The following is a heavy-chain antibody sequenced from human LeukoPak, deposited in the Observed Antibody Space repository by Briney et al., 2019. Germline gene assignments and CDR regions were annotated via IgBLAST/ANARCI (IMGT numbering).Heavy chain of an antibody. V-gene: IGHV1-2*02. J-gene: IGHJ3*02. CDR1: GYTFTGYY. D-gene: IGHD3-9*01. CDR2: INPNSGVT. CDR3: ARQSMTGNERGDDAFDI. Sequence: ASVKVSCKASGYTFTGYYMYWVRQAPGQGLEWMGWINPNSGVTNYAQKFQGGVTMTSDTSISTAYMELRSLRSDDTAVYYCARQSMTGNERGDDAFDIWGQGTMVTVSS.